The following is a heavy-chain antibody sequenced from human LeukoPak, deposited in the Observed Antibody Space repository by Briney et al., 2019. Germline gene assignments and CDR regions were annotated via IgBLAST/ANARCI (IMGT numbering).Heavy chain of an antibody. D-gene: IGHD2-8*01. CDR1: GYSISSGYY. J-gene: IGHJ4*02. CDR3: ARYCTNGVCFGY. CDR2: IYHSGST. V-gene: IGHV4-38-2*02. Sequence: SETLSLTCIVSGYSISSGYYWGWSRQPPGKGLEWIGSIYHSGSTYYNPSLTSLVTISVDTSKNQCSLKLSSVTAADTAVYYCARYCTNGVCFGYWGQGTLVTVSS.